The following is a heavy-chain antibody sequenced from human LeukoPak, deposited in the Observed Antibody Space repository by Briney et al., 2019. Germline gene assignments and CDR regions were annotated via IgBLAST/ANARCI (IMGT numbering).Heavy chain of an antibody. V-gene: IGHV4-59*01. CDR1: GGSISSYY. CDR2: IYYSGST. J-gene: IGHJ3*02. CDR3: ARDTRPYYYDSSGSNDAFDI. D-gene: IGHD3-22*01. Sequence: PSETLSLTCTVSGGSISSYYWSWIRQPPGKGLEWIGYIYYSGSTNYNPSLKSRVTISVDTSKNQFSLKLSSVTAADTAVYYCARDTRPYYYDSSGSNDAFDIWGQGTMVTVSS.